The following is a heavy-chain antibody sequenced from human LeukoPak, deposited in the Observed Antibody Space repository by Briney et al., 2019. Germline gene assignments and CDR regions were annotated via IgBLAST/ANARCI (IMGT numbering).Heavy chain of an antibody. V-gene: IGHV2-70*04. CDR1: GFSLSTSGMR. CDR2: IDWDDDK. D-gene: IGHD1-26*01. Sequence: SGPALVKPTQTLTLTCTFSGFSLSTSGMRVSWIRQPPGKALVWLARIDWDDDKFYSTSLKTRLTISKDTSKNQVVLTMTNMDPVDTATYYCARMKEGATIYFDYWGQGTLVTVSS. J-gene: IGHJ4*02. CDR3: ARMKEGATIYFDY.